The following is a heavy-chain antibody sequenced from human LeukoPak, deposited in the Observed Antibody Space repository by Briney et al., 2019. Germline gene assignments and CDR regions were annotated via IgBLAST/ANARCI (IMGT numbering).Heavy chain of an antibody. CDR3: ARFDPNSGTYKDFDY. Sequence: GGSLRLSCAASGFTFSSYSMNWVRQAPGKGLEWVSSISSSSSYIYYADSVKGRFTISRDNAKNSLYLQMSSLRAEDTALYYCARFDPNSGTYKDFDYWGQGTLVTVSS. J-gene: IGHJ4*02. CDR1: GFTFSSYS. D-gene: IGHD1-26*01. V-gene: IGHV3-21*01. CDR2: ISSSSSYI.